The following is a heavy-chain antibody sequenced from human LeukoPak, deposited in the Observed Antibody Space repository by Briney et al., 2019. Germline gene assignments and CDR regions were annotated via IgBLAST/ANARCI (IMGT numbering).Heavy chain of an antibody. CDR1: GYTFTSYY. CDR3: ARGALIVGATLAMGY. J-gene: IGHJ4*02. CDR2: INPSGGST. V-gene: IGHV1-46*01. D-gene: IGHD1-26*01. Sequence: ASVKVSCKASGYTFTSYYMHWVRQAPGQGLEWMGIINPSGGSTSYAQKFQGRVTMTRDTSTSTVYMELSSLRSEDTAVYYCARGALIVGATLAMGYWGQGTLVTVSS.